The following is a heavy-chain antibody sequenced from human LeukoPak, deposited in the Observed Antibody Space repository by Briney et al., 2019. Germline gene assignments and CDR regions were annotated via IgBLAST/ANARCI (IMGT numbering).Heavy chain of an antibody. V-gene: IGHV3-23*01. CDR2: ISGSGGST. D-gene: IGHD2-2*01. CDR1: GFTFSSYA. Sequence: GGSLRLSCAASGFTFSSYAMSWVRQAPGKGLEWVSAISGSGGSTYYADSVKGRFTISRDNSKDTLYLQMNSLRAEDTAVYYCAKGDYCSSTSCPLGWFDPWGQGTLVTVSS. J-gene: IGHJ5*02. CDR3: AKGDYCSSTSCPLGWFDP.